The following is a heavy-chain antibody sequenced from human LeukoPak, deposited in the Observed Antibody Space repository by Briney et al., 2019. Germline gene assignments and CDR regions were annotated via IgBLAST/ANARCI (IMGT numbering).Heavy chain of an antibody. J-gene: IGHJ4*02. Sequence: TGRSLRLSCAASGFTFDDYAMHWVRHAPGKGLEWVSGISWNSGSIGYADSVKGRLTISRDDAKNSLYLQMNSLRADDTAVYYCVRGTYCWGQGTLVTVCS. CDR3: VRGTYC. V-gene: IGHV3-9*01. CDR2: ISWNSGSI. CDR1: GFTFDDYA.